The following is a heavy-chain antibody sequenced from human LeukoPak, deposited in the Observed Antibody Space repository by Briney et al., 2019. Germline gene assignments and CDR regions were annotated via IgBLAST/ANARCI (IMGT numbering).Heavy chain of an antibody. D-gene: IGHD3-22*01. J-gene: IGHJ6*02. V-gene: IGHV3-30*04. CDR1: GFTFSSYA. CDR3: ARAGTGMNYDSSGYYSYYYYYYGMDV. Sequence: TGGSLRLSCAASGFTFSSYAMHWVRQAPGKGLEWVAVISYDGSNKYYADSVKGRFTISRDNSKNTLYLQMNSLRAGDTAVYYCARAGTGMNYDSSGYYSYYYYYYGMDVWGQGTTVTVSS. CDR2: ISYDGSNK.